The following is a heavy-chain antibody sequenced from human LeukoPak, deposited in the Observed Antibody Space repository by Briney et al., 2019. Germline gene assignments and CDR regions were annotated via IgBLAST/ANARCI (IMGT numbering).Heavy chain of an antibody. Sequence: GGSLRLSCAASGFTFSSYWMSCVRQAPGKGLEWVANIKQEGSEQYYVDSVKGRFTISRDNAKNSLYLQMNSLRAEDTAIYYCARVIKTYGGNSLFDYWGQGTLVTVSS. CDR3: ARVIKTYGGNSLFDY. J-gene: IGHJ4*02. CDR2: IKQEGSEQ. V-gene: IGHV3-7*01. D-gene: IGHD4-23*01. CDR1: GFTFSSYW.